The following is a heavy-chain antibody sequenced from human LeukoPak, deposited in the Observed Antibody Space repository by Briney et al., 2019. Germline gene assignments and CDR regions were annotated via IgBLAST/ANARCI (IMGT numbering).Heavy chain of an antibody. J-gene: IGHJ4*02. CDR3: ARDIWAVAGEYYFDY. CDR1: GDSVSSNSAA. V-gene: IGHV6-1*01. Sequence: SQTLSLTCAISGDSVSSNSAAWTWIRQSPSRGLEWLGRTYYRSKWYNDYAVSVKSRITIDPDTSENQFSLQLNSVTPDDTAVYYCARDIWAVAGEYYFDYWGQGTLVTVSS. D-gene: IGHD3-10*01. CDR2: TYYRSKWYN.